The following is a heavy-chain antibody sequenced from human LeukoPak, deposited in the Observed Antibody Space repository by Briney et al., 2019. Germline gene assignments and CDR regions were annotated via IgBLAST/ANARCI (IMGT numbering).Heavy chain of an antibody. D-gene: IGHD3-22*01. J-gene: IGHJ4*02. Sequence: SETLSHTCAVYGGSFSGYYWSWIRQPPGKWLEWIGEINHSGSTNYNPSLKSRVTISVDTSKNQFSLKLSSVTAADTAVYYCAKMGDGDDYSDSSGYYGDYWGQGTLVTVSS. CDR1: GGSFSGYY. CDR3: AKMGDGDDYSDSSGYYGDY. CDR2: INHSGST. V-gene: IGHV4-34*01.